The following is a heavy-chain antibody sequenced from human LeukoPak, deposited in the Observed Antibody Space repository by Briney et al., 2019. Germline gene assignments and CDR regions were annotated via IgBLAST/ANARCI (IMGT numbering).Heavy chain of an antibody. CDR1: GFTFSSSS. J-gene: IGHJ4*02. CDR2: ISSTSTTI. V-gene: IGHV3-48*04. CDR3: ARDQGY. Sequence: GGSLRLSCVGSGFTFSSSSMSWVRQAPGKGLEWVSYISSTSTTIYYADSVKGRFTISRDNAKNSLYLQMNSLRAEDTAVYYCARDQGYWGQGTLVTVSS.